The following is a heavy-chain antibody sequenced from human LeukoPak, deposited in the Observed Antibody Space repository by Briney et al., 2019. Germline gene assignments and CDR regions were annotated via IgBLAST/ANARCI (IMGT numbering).Heavy chain of an antibody. CDR2: IYYSGSP. CDR1: GGSISSDDYY. D-gene: IGHD1-26*01. V-gene: IGHV4-30-4*01. Sequence: PSETLSLTCSVSGGSISSDDYYWTWIRQPPGEGLEWIGYIYYSGSPYYNPSLESRVAISIDTSKNQFSLKLSSVTAADTAVYYCASVVYTGGLKVFESWGQGALVTVS. J-gene: IGHJ4*02. CDR3: ASVVYTGGLKVFES.